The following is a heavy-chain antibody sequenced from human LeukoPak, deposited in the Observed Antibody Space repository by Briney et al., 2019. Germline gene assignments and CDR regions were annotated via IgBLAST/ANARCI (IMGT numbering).Heavy chain of an antibody. CDR1: GFTFSSYA. CDR2: ISGSGGST. J-gene: IGHJ4*02. V-gene: IGHV3-23*01. D-gene: IGHD3-3*01. Sequence: GGSLRLSCAASGFTFSSYAMSWVRQAPGKGLEWVSAISGSGGSTYYADSVKGRFTISRDNSKNTLYLQMHSLRAEDTAVYYCANLSSYYDFWSGYISFDYWGQGTLVTVSS. CDR3: ANLSSYYDFWSGYISFDY.